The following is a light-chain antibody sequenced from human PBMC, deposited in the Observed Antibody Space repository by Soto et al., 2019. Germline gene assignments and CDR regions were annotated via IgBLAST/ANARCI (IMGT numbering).Light chain of an antibody. CDR1: QSISSSY. V-gene: IGKV3-20*01. CDR2: GAS. CDR3: QQYDSSPLT. J-gene: IGKJ4*01. Sequence: EILLTQSPGTLSLSPGERATLSCRASQSISSSYLAWYQQKPGQAPRLLIYGASSRATGIPDRFSGSGSGTDFTLTISRLEPEDFAVYYWQQYDSSPLTFGGGTKVEIK.